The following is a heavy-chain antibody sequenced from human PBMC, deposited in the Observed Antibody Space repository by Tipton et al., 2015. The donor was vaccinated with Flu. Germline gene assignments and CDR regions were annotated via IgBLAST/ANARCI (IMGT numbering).Heavy chain of an antibody. CDR1: GYSISSGYY. CDR3: ARGRGYCITTTCLLPFDF. CDR2: IYTVGDT. D-gene: IGHD2-2*01. J-gene: IGHJ4*02. V-gene: IGHV3-53*01. Sequence: LSLTCTVSGYSISSGYYWGWIRQPPGKGLEWVSVIYTVGDTHYADSVEGRFTISRDNAKNTLYLQMNSLRAEDTAVYYCARGRGYCITTTCLLPFDFWGQGTLVTVSS.